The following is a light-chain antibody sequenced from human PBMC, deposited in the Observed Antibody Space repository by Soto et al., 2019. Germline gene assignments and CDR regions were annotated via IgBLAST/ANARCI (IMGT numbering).Light chain of an antibody. CDR2: MNT. CDR3: QIWDSSTSVV. Sequence: SYELTQPLSVSVALGQTASITCGGNNIGTKNLHWYQQKPGQAPLLVIHMNTNKPNGIPERFSGSNSGKTATLTISRAQAGDEADYYCQIWDSSTSVVFGGGTKLTVL. CDR1: NIGTKN. J-gene: IGLJ2*01. V-gene: IGLV3-9*01.